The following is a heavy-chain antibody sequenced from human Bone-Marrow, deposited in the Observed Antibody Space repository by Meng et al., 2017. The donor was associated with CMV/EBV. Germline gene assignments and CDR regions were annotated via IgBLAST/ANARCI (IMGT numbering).Heavy chain of an antibody. V-gene: IGHV4-34*01. Sequence: SETLSLTCAVYGGSFSGYYWSWIRQPPGKGLEWIGEINHSGSTNYNPSLKSRVTISVDTSKNQFSLKLSSVTAADTAVYYCATDTYYDFWSGYYRQFDYWGQGTLVTVPS. CDR1: GGSFSGYY. CDR2: INHSGST. J-gene: IGHJ4*02. D-gene: IGHD3-3*01. CDR3: ATDTYYDFWSGYYRQFDY.